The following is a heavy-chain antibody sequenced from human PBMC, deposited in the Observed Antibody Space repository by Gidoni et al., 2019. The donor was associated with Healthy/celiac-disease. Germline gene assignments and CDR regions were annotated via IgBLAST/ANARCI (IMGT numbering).Heavy chain of an antibody. CDR3: ARGLPHYYGSGSYIDY. CDR1: GATFSSYT. V-gene: IGHV1-69*02. J-gene: IGHJ4*02. D-gene: IGHD3-10*01. Sequence: QVQLVQSGAEVKKPGSSVKVSCKASGATFSSYTISWVRQAPGQGLEWMGRIIPILGIANYAQKCKGRVTITADKSTSTAYMELSSLRSEDTAVYYCARGLPHYYGSGSYIDYWGQGTLVTVSA. CDR2: IIPILGIA.